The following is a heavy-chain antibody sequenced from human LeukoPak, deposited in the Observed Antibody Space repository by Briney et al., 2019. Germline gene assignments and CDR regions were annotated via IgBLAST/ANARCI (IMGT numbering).Heavy chain of an antibody. J-gene: IGHJ6*04. D-gene: IGHD2-21*02. CDR1: GFTFSSYA. CDR2: VNGGGGST. Sequence: GGSLRLSCAASGFTFSSYAMNWVRQAPGKWLEWVSAVNGGGGSTYYADSVKGRFTISRDNSKNTLFLQMNSLRAEDTAVYYCAKGRGICGSDCRYYYYDMDVWGKGTTVTVSS. V-gene: IGHV3-23*01. CDR3: AKGRGICGSDCRYYYYDMDV.